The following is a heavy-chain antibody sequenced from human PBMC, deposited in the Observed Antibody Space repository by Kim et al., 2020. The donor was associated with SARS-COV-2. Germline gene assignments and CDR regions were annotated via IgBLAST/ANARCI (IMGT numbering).Heavy chain of an antibody. CDR1: GFTFSSYA. J-gene: IGHJ4*02. V-gene: IGHV3-30-3*01. CDR2: ISYDGSNK. Sequence: GGSLRLSCAASGFTFSSYAMHWVRQAPGKGLEWVAVISYDGSNKYYADSVKGRFTISRDNSKNTLYLQMNSLRAEDTAVYYCARAYSGSYRGSFDYWGQG. D-gene: IGHD1-26*01. CDR3: ARAYSGSYRGSFDY.